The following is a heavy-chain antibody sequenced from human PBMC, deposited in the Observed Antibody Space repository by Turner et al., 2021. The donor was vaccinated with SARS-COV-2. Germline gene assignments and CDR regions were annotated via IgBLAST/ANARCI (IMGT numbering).Heavy chain of an antibody. CDR2: ISSIVSTI. Sequence: EVQPVETGGGLVQPGGSLRLSCAASGFTFSRYEMNWVRQAPGNALVFVSYISSIVSTIYYAGSVKGRFTISRDNAKNSLYLQMNSLRAEDTAVYYCARDLSNLYGMDVWGQGTTVTVSS. J-gene: IGHJ6*02. V-gene: IGHV3-48*03. CDR1: GFTFSRYE. CDR3: ARDLSNLYGMDV. D-gene: IGHD2-8*01.